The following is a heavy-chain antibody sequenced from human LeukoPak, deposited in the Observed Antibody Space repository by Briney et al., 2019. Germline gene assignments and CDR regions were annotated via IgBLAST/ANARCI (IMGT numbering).Heavy chain of an antibody. Sequence: PGGSVTLSCEASEFTFSYYGMHWVRQAPGKGPEWVAFIRYDGSDKYDGSDKYYAESVKGRFTISRDNSKNTLYLQMNSLRAEDTAVYYCAKDLRHVKSPDYWGQGTLVTVSS. CDR3: AKDLRHVKSPDY. CDR2: IRYDGSDKYDGSDK. J-gene: IGHJ4*02. D-gene: IGHD3-10*01. V-gene: IGHV3-30*02. CDR1: EFTFSYYG.